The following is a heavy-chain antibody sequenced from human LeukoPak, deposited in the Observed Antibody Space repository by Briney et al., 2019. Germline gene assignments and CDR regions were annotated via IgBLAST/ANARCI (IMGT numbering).Heavy chain of an antibody. D-gene: IGHD3-16*02. Sequence: GGSLRLSCTVSRFTVSSNSMSWVRQAPGKVLEWVSFIYSDNTHYSDSVKGRFTISRDNAKNSLYLQMNSLRAEDTAVYYCAGSDTIGYTPREWDYWYFDLWGRGTLVTVSS. CDR1: RFTVSSNS. J-gene: IGHJ2*01. CDR3: AGSDTIGYTPREWDYWYFDL. V-gene: IGHV3-53*01. CDR2: IYSDNT.